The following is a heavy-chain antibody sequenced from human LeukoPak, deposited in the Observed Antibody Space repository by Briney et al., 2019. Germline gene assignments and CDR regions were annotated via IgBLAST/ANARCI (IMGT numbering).Heavy chain of an antibody. D-gene: IGHD3-3*01. CDR2: ISDSGRST. CDR3: AKGHTIFDY. V-gene: IGHV3-23*01. J-gene: IGHJ4*02. CDR1: GFTFSSYA. Sequence: GGSLTLSCAAAGFTFSSYAMSWVRLAPGKGLEWVSSISDSGRSTYYADSVKGRFTISRDNSKNMLYLQMNSLRAEDTAIYYCAKGHTIFDYWGQGTLVTVSS.